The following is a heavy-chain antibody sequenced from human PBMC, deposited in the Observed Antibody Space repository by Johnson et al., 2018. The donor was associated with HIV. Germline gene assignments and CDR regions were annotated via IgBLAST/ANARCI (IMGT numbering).Heavy chain of an antibody. J-gene: IGHJ3*02. Sequence: VESGGGVVRPGGSLRLSCAASGFTFSSYDMHWVRQGTGKGLEWVSGISWNSGSIGYADSVKGRFTISRDNAKNSLYLQMNSLRAEDTALYYCANQGEDAFDIWGQGTMVTVSS. CDR2: ISWNSGSI. CDR1: GFTFSSYD. V-gene: IGHV3-9*01. CDR3: ANQGEDAFDI.